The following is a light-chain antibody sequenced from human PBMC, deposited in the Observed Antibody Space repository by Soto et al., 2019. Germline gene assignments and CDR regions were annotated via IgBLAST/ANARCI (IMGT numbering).Light chain of an antibody. Sequence: ESVLTQSPGTLSFSPGERATLSCRASQSVSSNYLAWYQQKPGQAPRLLIYGASTSATGIPDRFSGGGSGTGFARATRRLQPEDSEVYYCEHYGSSPAWAFGQRDKVDTK. V-gene: IGKV3-20*01. CDR3: EHYGSSPAWA. CDR1: QSVSSNY. J-gene: IGKJ1*01. CDR2: GAS.